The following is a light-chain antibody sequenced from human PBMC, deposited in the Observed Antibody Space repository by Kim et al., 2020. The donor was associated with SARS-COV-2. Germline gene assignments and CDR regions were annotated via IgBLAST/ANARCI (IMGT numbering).Light chain of an antibody. Sequence: EVLLTQSPGTLSLSPGERATLSCRASQSVGNNYVAWYQHKGGQAPRLLIYAASSRATGIPDRFSGSGSGTDFTLSISRMEPEDSAVYYCQQYGSSPPYTFGQGTKLEI. CDR1: QSVGNNY. CDR2: AAS. V-gene: IGKV3-20*01. J-gene: IGKJ2*01. CDR3: QQYGSSPPYT.